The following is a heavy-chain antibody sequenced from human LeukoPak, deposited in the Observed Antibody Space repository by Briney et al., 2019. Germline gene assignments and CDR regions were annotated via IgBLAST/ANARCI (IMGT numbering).Heavy chain of an antibody. CDR2: ISYDGSNK. CDR3: AKDRQTGNHYYFDS. D-gene: IGHD1-14*01. Sequence: GGSLRLSCAASGFTFSSYGMHWVRQAPGKGLEWVAVISYDGSNKYYADSVKGRFTISRDNSKNTLYLQMNSLRAEDAAVYFCAKDRQTGNHYYFDSWGQGTLVAVS. CDR1: GFTFSSYG. V-gene: IGHV3-30*18. J-gene: IGHJ4*02.